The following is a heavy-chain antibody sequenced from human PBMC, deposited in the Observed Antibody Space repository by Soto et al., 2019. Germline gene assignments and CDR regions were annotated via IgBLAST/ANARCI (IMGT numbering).Heavy chain of an antibody. V-gene: IGHV3-73*01. Sequence: EVQLVESGGGLVQPGGSLKLSCAASGFTFSGSAMHWVRQASGKGLEWVGRIRSKANSYATAYAASVKGRFTISRDDSKNTAYLQMNSLKTEDTAVYYCTSIIRVSGVQDYWGQGTLVTVSS. J-gene: IGHJ4*02. CDR3: TSIIRVSGVQDY. CDR2: IRSKANSYAT. CDR1: GFTFSGSA. D-gene: IGHD5-12*01.